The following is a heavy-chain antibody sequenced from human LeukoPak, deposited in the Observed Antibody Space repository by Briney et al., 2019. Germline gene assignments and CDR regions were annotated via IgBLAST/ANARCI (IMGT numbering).Heavy chain of an antibody. D-gene: IGHD2-15*01. CDR2: ISSSSSYI. V-gene: IGHV3-21*01. Sequence: GGSLRLSCAASGFTFSSYAMSWVRQAPGKGLEWVSSISSSSSYIYYADSVKGRFTISRDNAKNSLYLQMNSLRAEDTAVYYCARDCSGGSCSVFWGQGTLVTVSS. CDR3: ARDCSGGSCSVF. J-gene: IGHJ4*02. CDR1: GFTFSSYA.